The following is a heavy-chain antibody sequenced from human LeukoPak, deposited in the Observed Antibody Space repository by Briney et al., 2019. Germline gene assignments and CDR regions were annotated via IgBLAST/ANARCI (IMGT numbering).Heavy chain of an antibody. V-gene: IGHV1-8*01. J-gene: IGHJ6*02. CDR1: GYSFTSFD. CDR3: ARVTRYYYGMDV. CDR2: MNPNSGNT. D-gene: IGHD1-14*01. Sequence: ASVKGSCKAAGYSFTSFDINWVQQATGQGLEWMGWMNPNSGNTGYSQEFQGRVTMTRNTAMSTAYMELSTLTSDDTAVYYCARVTRYYYGMDVWGQGTTVTVSS.